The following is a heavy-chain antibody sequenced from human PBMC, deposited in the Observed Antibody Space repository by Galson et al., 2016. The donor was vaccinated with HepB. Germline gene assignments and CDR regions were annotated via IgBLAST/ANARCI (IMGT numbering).Heavy chain of an antibody. V-gene: IGHV1-69*04. CDR1: GGTFSSYA. Sequence: SVKVSCKASGGTFSSYAISWVRQAPGQGLEWMGRIISILGIKTYAQRFQGRVTITADKSTSTAYMELSSLRSVDTAVYYCARLQLERRYYFDFWGQGTLVTVSS. CDR2: IISILGIK. J-gene: IGHJ4*02. CDR3: ARLQLERRYYFDF. D-gene: IGHD1-1*01.